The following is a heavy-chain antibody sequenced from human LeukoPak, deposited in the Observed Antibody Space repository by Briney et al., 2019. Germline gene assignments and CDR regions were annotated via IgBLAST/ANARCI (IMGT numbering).Heavy chain of an antibody. Sequence: SETLSLTCTVSGGSISSSSYYWGWIRQPPGKGLEWIGSIYYSGSTYYNPSLKSRVTISVDTSKNQFSLKVTSVTAADTAVYYCAKGLSGAEVDWFDPWGQGTLVTVSS. CDR3: AKGLSGAEVDWFDP. CDR2: IYYSGST. V-gene: IGHV4-39*07. J-gene: IGHJ5*02. D-gene: IGHD1-26*01. CDR1: GGSISSSSYY.